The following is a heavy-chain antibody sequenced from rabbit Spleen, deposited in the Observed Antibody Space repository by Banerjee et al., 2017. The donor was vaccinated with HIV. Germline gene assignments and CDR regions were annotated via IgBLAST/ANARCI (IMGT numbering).Heavy chain of an antibody. D-gene: IGHD1-1*01. Sequence: QSLEESGGDLVKPGASLTLTCTASGFDLSSYGVSWVRQVPGKGLEWIGYIDPVFGITNYATWVNGRFTISSHNAQNTLYLQLNSLTAADTATYFCVRGASSSGYYSLWGPGTLVTVS. CDR3: VRGASSSGYYSL. CDR1: GFDLSSYG. CDR2: IDPVFGIT. J-gene: IGHJ4*01. V-gene: IGHV1S7*01.